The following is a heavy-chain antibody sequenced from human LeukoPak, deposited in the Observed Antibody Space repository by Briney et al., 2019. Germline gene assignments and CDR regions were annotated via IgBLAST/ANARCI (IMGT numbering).Heavy chain of an antibody. Sequence: KPSETLSLTCSVSGGSINDYYWSWIRQPPGKGLEWIGYVYDIGSTNYNPSLKSRVTISLHTSKNQFSLRLASVTAADTAVYYCATGRRAYGSEYWGQGTLVTVSS. D-gene: IGHD3-10*01. V-gene: IGHV4-59*08. CDR3: ATGRRAYGSEY. CDR2: VYDIGST. CDR1: GGSINDYY. J-gene: IGHJ4*02.